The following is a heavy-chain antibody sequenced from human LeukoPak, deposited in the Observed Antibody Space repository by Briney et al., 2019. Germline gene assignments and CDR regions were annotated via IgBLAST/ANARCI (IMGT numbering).Heavy chain of an antibody. Sequence: GGSLRLSCAASGFTFSSYGMHWVRQAPGKGLEWVSAISGSGGSTYYADSVKGRFTISRDNSRNTLYLQMNSLRAEDTAVYYCARSGLSRFGFWGQGTLVTVSS. CDR1: GFTFSSYG. D-gene: IGHD2/OR15-2a*01. V-gene: IGHV3-23*01. J-gene: IGHJ4*02. CDR3: ARSGLSRFGF. CDR2: ISGSGGST.